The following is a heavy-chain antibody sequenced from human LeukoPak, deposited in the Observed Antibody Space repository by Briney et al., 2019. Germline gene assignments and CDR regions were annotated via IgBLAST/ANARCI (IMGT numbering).Heavy chain of an antibody. CDR3: ARAGAYYDSSGYYLYAFDI. D-gene: IGHD3-22*01. CDR1: GYAFTSYY. Sequence: GASVKVSCKASGYAFTSYYMHWVRQAPGQGLEWMGIINPSGGRTSYAQKCQGRVTMTRDTSTSTVYMELSSLRSEDTAVYYCARAGAYYDSSGYYLYAFDIWGQGTMVTVSS. V-gene: IGHV1-46*01. J-gene: IGHJ3*02. CDR2: INPSGGRT.